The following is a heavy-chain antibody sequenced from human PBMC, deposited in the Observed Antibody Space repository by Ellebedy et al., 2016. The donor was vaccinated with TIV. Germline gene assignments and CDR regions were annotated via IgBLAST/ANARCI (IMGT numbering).Heavy chain of an antibody. CDR1: GFTVSSNY. Sequence: GGSLRLSXAASGFTVSSNYMSWVRQAPGKGLEWVSVIYSRGDTYYADSVKGRFTISRDNSKNTLYLQMNSLRVEDTAVYYCATRSYGDYVDAFDIWGQGTMVTVSS. V-gene: IGHV3-66*01. D-gene: IGHD4-17*01. CDR3: ATRSYGDYVDAFDI. CDR2: IYSRGDT. J-gene: IGHJ3*02.